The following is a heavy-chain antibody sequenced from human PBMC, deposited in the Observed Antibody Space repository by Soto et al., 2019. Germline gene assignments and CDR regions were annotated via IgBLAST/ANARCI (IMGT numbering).Heavy chain of an antibody. CDR1: GYTLTELS. J-gene: IGHJ4*02. Sequence: ASVKVSCKVSGYTLTELSMHWVRQAPGKGLEWMGGFDPEDGETIYAQKFQGRVTMTEDTSTDTAYMELSSLRSEDTAVYYCATEILTAVAGTSGFDYWGQGTLVTVSS. CDR2: FDPEDGET. CDR3: ATEILTAVAGTSGFDY. V-gene: IGHV1-24*01. D-gene: IGHD6-19*01.